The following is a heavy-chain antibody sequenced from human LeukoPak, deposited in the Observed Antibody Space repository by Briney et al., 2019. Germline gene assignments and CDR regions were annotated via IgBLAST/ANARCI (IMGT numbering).Heavy chain of an antibody. J-gene: IGHJ4*02. V-gene: IGHV3-23*01. CDR3: ANLQGGSGSYYNPAGVDY. CDR2: ISGSGGST. CDR1: GFTFSTYA. D-gene: IGHD3-10*01. Sequence: GGSLRLSCAASGFTFSTYAMSWVRQAPGTGLEWVSGISGSGGSTYYADSVKGRFTISRDNSKNTLYVQMNSLRAEDTAVYYCANLQGGSGSYYNPAGVDYWGQGTLVTVSS.